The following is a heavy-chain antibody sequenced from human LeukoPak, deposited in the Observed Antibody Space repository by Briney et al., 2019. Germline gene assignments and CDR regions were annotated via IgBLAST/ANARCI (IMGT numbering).Heavy chain of an antibody. CDR3: AKDSLYSGSYLDY. J-gene: IGHJ4*02. CDR1: GFTFSSYS. CDR2: ISGSGGST. Sequence: GGSLRLSCAASGFTFSSYSMSWVRQAPGRGLEWVSAISGSGGSTYYADSVKGRFTISRDNSKNTLYLQMNSLRAEDTAVYYCAKDSLYSGSYLDYWGQGTLVTVSS. D-gene: IGHD1-26*01. V-gene: IGHV3-23*01.